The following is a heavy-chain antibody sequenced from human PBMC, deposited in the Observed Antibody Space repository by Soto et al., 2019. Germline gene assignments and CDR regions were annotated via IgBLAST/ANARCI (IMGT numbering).Heavy chain of an antibody. CDR3: AKELDRASLGF. Sequence: EVQLLESGGTLVQPGGSLRLSCVASGFTFSTHTMNWVRQAPGKGLEWVSRITADIDDTSYADSIKGRFTISRDNSKNTLLMRLNSQRAEENDSDYCAKELDRASLGFWGQGALVTVSS. V-gene: IGHV3-23*01. CDR1: GFTFSTHT. CDR2: ITADIDDT. J-gene: IGHJ4*02. D-gene: IGHD1-1*01.